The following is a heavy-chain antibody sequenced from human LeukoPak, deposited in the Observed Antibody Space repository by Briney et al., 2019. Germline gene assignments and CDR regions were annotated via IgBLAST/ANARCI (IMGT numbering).Heavy chain of an antibody. V-gene: IGHV3-66*01. Sequence: PGGSLRLSCAASGFTVSRNYMSWVRQAAGKGLEWVSVIYSGGRTFYSESVKGGFSISTDNTTKTLYLQINSLRAEETTVYYCATGHRGYYHGYYFDYWGQGTLVTVSS. J-gene: IGHJ4*02. CDR1: GFTVSRNY. CDR2: IYSGGRT. CDR3: ATGHRGYYHGYYFDY. D-gene: IGHD3-22*01.